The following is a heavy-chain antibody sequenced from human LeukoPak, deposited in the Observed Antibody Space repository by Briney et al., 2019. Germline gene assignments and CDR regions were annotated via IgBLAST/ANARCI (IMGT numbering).Heavy chain of an antibody. CDR2: INPSGGST. Sequence: AASVKVSCKASGYTFTSYYMHWVRQAPGQGLEWMGIINPSGGSTSYAQKFQGRVTMTRDMSTSTVYMELSSLRSEDTAVYYCARGRRGYSSSLGPPDYYMDVWGKGTTVTVSS. J-gene: IGHJ6*03. D-gene: IGHD6-13*01. V-gene: IGHV1-46*01. CDR1: GYTFTSYY. CDR3: ARGRRGYSSSLGPPDYYMDV.